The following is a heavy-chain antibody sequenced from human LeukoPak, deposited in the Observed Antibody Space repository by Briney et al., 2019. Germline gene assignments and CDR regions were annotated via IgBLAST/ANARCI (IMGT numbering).Heavy chain of an antibody. D-gene: IGHD5-24*01. Sequence: GGSLRLSCAASGFTFSSYWMSWVRQAPGKGLKWVANIKQDGSEKYYVDSGKGRFTISRDNANNSLNLPRNSPRAEDTAVYYCARDCRDGYYCGDYWGQGTLVTVSS. CDR1: GFTFSSYW. J-gene: IGHJ4*02. V-gene: IGHV3-7*01. CDR2: IKQDGSEK. CDR3: ARDCRDGYYCGDY.